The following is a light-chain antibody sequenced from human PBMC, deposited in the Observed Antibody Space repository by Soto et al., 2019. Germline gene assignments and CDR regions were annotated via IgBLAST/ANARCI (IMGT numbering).Light chain of an antibody. J-gene: IGKJ2*01. V-gene: IGKV1-17*03. Sequence: DIQMTQSPSAMSASVGDRVTITCRASQDISYYLACFQQKPGKVPERLIYAVSSVPSGVPSRFAGSGSGTEFALTSSGRQPEDSATYYCLQHDSNLKTLGQGT. CDR1: QDISYY. CDR2: AVS. CDR3: LQHDSNLKT.